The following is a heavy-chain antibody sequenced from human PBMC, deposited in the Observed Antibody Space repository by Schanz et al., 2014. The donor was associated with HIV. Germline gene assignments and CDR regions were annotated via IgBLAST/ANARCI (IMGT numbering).Heavy chain of an antibody. J-gene: IGHJ6*02. CDR1: GFSFDTFG. CDR2: ISYDGRNK. V-gene: IGHV3-30*18. CDR3: AKDRNYYDSRYRGKGNYYYYYGMDV. D-gene: IGHD3-22*01. Sequence: VQLVESGGGVVQPGRSLRLSCAGSGFSFDTFGIHWVRQAPGKGLEWLAVISYDGRNKKFANSVKGRLTISRDNSKNTLYLQMKSLRAEDTAVYYCAKDRNYYDSRYRGKGNYYYYYGMDVWGQGTTVTVSS.